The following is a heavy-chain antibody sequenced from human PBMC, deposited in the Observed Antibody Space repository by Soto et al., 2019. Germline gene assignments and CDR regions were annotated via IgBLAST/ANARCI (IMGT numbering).Heavy chain of an antibody. J-gene: IGHJ4*02. Sequence: SETLSLTCTVSGGSISSGGYYWSWIRQHPGKGLEWIGYIYYSGSTYYNPYLKSRVTISVDTSKNQYSLKLSSVTAADTAVYYCARSGYSYGPNPLLYWGQGTLVTVSS. CDR2: IYYSGST. CDR1: GGSISSGGYY. CDR3: ARSGYSYGPNPLLY. V-gene: IGHV4-31*03. D-gene: IGHD5-18*01.